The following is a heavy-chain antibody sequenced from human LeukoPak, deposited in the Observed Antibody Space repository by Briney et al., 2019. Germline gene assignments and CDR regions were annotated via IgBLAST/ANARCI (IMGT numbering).Heavy chain of an antibody. CDR3: ARVIAAAGTFDY. Sequence: ASVKVSCKASGYTFTSYYMHWVRPAPGQGLEWMGIINPSGGSTSYAQKFQGRVTMTRDTSTSTVYMELSSLRSEDTAVYYCARVIAAAGTFDYWGQGTLVTVSS. CDR1: GYTFTSYY. J-gene: IGHJ4*02. CDR2: INPSGGST. V-gene: IGHV1-46*01. D-gene: IGHD6-13*01.